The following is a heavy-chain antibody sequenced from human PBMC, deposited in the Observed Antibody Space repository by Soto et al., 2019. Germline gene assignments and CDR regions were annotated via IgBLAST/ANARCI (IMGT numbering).Heavy chain of an antibody. Sequence: QVQLVQSGAEVKKPGASVKVSCKASGYTLSSFGISWVRQAPGQGLEWMGWVSTYNGDRKYAQTFQGRVTMTTDTATSTAYMELRSLTSDDTAVYYCAREYCPGLSCYGPDYWGQGTLVTVSS. CDR1: GYTLSSFG. CDR2: VSTYNGDR. D-gene: IGHD2-8*02. CDR3: AREYCPGLSCYGPDY. V-gene: IGHV1-18*01. J-gene: IGHJ4*02.